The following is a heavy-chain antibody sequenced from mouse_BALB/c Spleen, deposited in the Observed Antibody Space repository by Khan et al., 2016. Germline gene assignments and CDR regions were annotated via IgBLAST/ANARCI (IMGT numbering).Heavy chain of an antibody. CDR3: AREGRLLPMDY. CDR2: ISTYNGNT. Sequence: QVQLKESGPEVVRPGVSVKISCKGSGYTFTDYTMHWVKQSHAKSLEWIGVISTYNGNTIYNQKFKGKATITVDKSSSTAYMELARLTSEDSAIYYCAREGRLLPMDYWGQGTSVTVSS. D-gene: IGHD1-2*01. J-gene: IGHJ4*01. CDR1: GYTFTDYT. V-gene: IGHV1S137*01.